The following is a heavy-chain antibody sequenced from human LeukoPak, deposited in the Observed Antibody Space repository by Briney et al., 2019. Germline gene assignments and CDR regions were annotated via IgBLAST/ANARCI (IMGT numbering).Heavy chain of an antibody. CDR2: IYHSGST. J-gene: IGHJ3*02. CDR1: GGSISSSNW. CDR3: ARYCSSTSCPTDAFDI. D-gene: IGHD2-2*01. Sequence: SETLSLTCAVSGGSISSSNWWSWVRPPPGKGLEWIGEIYHSGSTNYNPSLKSRVTISVDKSKNQFSLKLSSVTAADTAVYYCARYCSSTSCPTDAFDIWGQGTMVTVSS. V-gene: IGHV4-4*02.